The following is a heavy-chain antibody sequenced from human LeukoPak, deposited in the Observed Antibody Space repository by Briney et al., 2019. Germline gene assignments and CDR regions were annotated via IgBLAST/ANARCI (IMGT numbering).Heavy chain of an antibody. D-gene: IGHD6-19*01. J-gene: IGHJ6*02. Sequence: GGSLRLSCAASGFTFSSYDMHWVRQATGKGLEWVSAIGTAGDAYYPGSVKGRFTISRENAKNSLYLQMDSLGAGDTAVYYCARAEVRWLGNYYGMDVWGQGTTVTVSS. V-gene: IGHV3-13*01. CDR1: GFTFSSYD. CDR2: IGTAGDA. CDR3: ARAEVRWLGNYYGMDV.